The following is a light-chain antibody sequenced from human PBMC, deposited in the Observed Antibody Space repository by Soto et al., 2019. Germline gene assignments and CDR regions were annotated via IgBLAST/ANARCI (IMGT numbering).Light chain of an antibody. CDR2: AAS. J-gene: IGKJ1*01. V-gene: IGKV1-39*01. Sequence: DIHVTQTPSSLSASVVARVTITCRASQSISSYLNCYQQKPGKAPKLLIYAASSLQSGVPSRFRGSGSGTEFALTVCSLQPDDFATFYCQPYNSDSWMFGQGPKV. CDR3: QPYNSDSWM. CDR1: QSISSY.